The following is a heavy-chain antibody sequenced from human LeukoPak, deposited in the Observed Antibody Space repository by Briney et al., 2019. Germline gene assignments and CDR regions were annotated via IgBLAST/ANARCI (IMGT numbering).Heavy chain of an antibody. V-gene: IGHV3-21*01. J-gene: IGHJ4*02. Sequence: GGSLRLSCAASGFTFSSYSMNWVRQAPGKGLEGVSSISSSSSYIYYADSVKGRFTISRDNAKNSLYLQMNSLRAEDTAVYYCARVGAVAGTGDYWGQGTLVTVSS. CDR3: ARVGAVAGTGDY. CDR2: ISSSSSYI. CDR1: GFTFSSYS. D-gene: IGHD6-19*01.